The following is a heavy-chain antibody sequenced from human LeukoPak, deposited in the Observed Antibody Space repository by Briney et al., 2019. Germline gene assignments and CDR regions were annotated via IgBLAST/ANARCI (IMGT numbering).Heavy chain of an antibody. J-gene: IGHJ6*03. D-gene: IGHD6-19*01. Sequence: SVKVSCKASGGTFSSYAISWVRQAPGQGLEWMGGIIPIFGTANYAQKFQGRVTITADESTSTAYMELSSLRSEDTAVYYCASSGYSSGWTIKYYYYMDVWSKGTTVTVSS. CDR1: GGTFSSYA. CDR2: IIPIFGTA. CDR3: ASSGYSSGWTIKYYYYMDV. V-gene: IGHV1-69*13.